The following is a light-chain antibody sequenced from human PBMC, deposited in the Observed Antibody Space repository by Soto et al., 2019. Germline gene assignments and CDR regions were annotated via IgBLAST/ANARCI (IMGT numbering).Light chain of an antibody. V-gene: IGKV1-39*01. J-gene: IGKJ1*01. Sequence: DIQMTQSPSSLSASVGHSVTLTCRASQSISSYLNWYRQKPGKAPKLLIYAAYSLQSGVTSRFSGSGSGTDFTLTISSLQPEDFATYYCQQSYSTLWTFGQGTKVEIK. CDR3: QQSYSTLWT. CDR1: QSISSY. CDR2: AAY.